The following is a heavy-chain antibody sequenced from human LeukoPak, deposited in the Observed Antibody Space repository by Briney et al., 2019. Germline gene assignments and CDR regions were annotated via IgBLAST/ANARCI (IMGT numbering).Heavy chain of an antibody. CDR1: GGSFSGYY. CDR2: INHSGNT. D-gene: IGHD1-7*01. Sequence: PSETLSLTCAVYGGSFSGYYWSWIRQPPGKGLEWIGEINHSGNTNYNPSLKSRVTISVDTSKNQFSLRLTSVTAADTAVYYCARGRANWDYDFDYWGQGTLVTVS. V-gene: IGHV4-34*01. J-gene: IGHJ4*02. CDR3: ARGRANWDYDFDY.